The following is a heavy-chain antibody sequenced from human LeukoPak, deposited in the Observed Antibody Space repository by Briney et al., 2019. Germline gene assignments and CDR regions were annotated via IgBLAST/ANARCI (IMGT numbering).Heavy chain of an antibody. V-gene: IGHV3-11*04. J-gene: IGHJ4*01. Sequence: GGSLRLSCAASGFTVSSNYMSWVRQAPGKGLEWVSYISSSGRTKYYADSVKGRFTISRDNAKNSLYLQMNSLRAEDTAVYYCARVDGSNLQEPIDYWGQGTLVSVSS. D-gene: IGHD1-26*01. CDR3: ARVDGSNLQEPIDY. CDR2: ISSSGRTK. CDR1: GFTVSSNY.